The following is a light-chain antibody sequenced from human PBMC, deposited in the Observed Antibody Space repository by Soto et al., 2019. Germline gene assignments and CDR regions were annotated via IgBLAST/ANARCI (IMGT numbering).Light chain of an antibody. V-gene: IGKV3-20*01. CDR1: QTISSNF. Sequence: EIVLTQSPGTLSLSPGDTATLSCRASQTISSNFLAWYQQKPGQAPRLLIYGASSRATGIPDRFSGSGSGTDFTLTISRLEPEDFAVYYCQQYGSSQITFGQGTRLEIK. J-gene: IGKJ5*01. CDR2: GAS. CDR3: QQYGSSQIT.